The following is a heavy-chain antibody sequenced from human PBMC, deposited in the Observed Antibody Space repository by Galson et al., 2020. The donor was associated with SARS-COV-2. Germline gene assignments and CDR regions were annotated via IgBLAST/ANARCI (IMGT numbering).Heavy chain of an antibody. CDR2: ISYDGSNK. CDR3: AREWEYYDILTSYMPGSGPYYYYYGMDV. D-gene: IGHD3-9*01. CDR1: GFTFSSYG. J-gene: IGHJ6*02. V-gene: IGHV3-30*03. Sequence: GESLKISCAASGFTFSSYGMHWVRQAPGKGLEWVAVISYDGSNKYYADSVKGRFTISRDNSKNTLYLQMNSLRAEDTAVYYCAREWEYYDILTSYMPGSGPYYYYYGMDVWGQGTTVTVSS.